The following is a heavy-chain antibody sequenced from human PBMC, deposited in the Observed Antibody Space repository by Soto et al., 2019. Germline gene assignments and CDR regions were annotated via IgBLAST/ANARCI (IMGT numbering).Heavy chain of an antibody. D-gene: IGHD2-15*01. J-gene: IGHJ4*02. Sequence: ASVKVSCKASGYTFTSYGISWVRQAPGQGLEWMGWISAYNGNTNYAQKLQGRVTMTTDTSTSTAYMELRSLRSDDTAVYYCARDCSGGSCYHPPSYWGQGTLVTVSS. CDR3: ARDCSGGSCYHPPSY. V-gene: IGHV1-18*01. CDR1: GYTFTSYG. CDR2: ISAYNGNT.